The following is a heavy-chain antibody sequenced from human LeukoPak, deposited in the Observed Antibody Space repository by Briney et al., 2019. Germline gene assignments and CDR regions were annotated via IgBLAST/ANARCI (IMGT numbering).Heavy chain of an antibody. Sequence: GGSLRLSCAASGFTFSAYSMNWVRQAPGRGLEWDSYISTTASPVYYADSVRGRFTISRDNAKNSLYLQMNNLRAEDTAIYYCAKEAVAGTNWFDPWGQGTLVTVSS. CDR2: ISTTASPV. CDR3: AKEAVAGTNWFDP. V-gene: IGHV3-48*01. CDR1: GFTFSAYS. D-gene: IGHD6-19*01. J-gene: IGHJ5*02.